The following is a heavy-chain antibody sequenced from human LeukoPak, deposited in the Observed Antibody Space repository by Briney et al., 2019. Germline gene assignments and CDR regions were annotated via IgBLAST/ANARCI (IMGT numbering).Heavy chain of an antibody. D-gene: IGHD2-2*02. CDR1: GYSFPNYW. J-gene: IGHJ5*02. V-gene: IGHV5-51*01. CDR2: IYPGDSHT. Sequence: GESLQISCKGSGYSFPNYWIGWVRQMPGKDLEWMGIIYPGDSHTRYSPSFQDQVTISVDKSISTAYLQWSSLKASDTAMYYCARGPYAYTSSATLGSYNWFDPWGQGSLVTVSS. CDR3: ARGPYAYTSSATLGSYNWFDP.